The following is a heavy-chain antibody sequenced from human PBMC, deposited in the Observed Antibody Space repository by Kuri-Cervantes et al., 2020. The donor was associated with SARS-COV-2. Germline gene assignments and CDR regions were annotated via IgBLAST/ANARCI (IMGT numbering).Heavy chain of an antibody. CDR2: IKQDGSEE. Sequence: GESLKISCAASGFIFSGYCMTWVRQAPGKGLEWVANIKQDGSEEYYVDSVKGRFTISRDNSKNSLYLQMNSLRVEDTAVYYCARERGVISAGLGWFDPWGQGTLVTVSS. J-gene: IGHJ5*02. D-gene: IGHD3-10*01. CDR3: ARERGVISAGLGWFDP. V-gene: IGHV3-7*01. CDR1: GFIFSGYC.